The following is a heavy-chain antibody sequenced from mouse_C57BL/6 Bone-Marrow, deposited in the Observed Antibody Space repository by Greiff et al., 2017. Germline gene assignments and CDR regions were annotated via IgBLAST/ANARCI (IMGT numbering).Heavy chain of an antibody. CDR1: GFTFSDYG. J-gene: IGHJ4*01. D-gene: IGHD2-5*01. V-gene: IGHV5-15*01. Sequence: VKLVESGGGLVQPGGSLKLSCAASGFTFSDYGMAWVRQAPRKGPEWVAFISNLAYSIYYADTVTGRFTISRENAKNTLYLEMSSLRSEDTAMYYCARHGSNYDYYAMDYWGQGTSVTVSS. CDR2: ISNLAYSI. CDR3: ARHGSNYDYYAMDY.